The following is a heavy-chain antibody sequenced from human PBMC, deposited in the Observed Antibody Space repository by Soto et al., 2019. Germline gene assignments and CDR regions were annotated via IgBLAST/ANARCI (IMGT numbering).Heavy chain of an antibody. J-gene: IGHJ4*02. V-gene: IGHV3-30-3*01. CDR1: GFTLSSYA. Sequence: QVQLVESGGGVVQPGRSLRLSCAASGFTLSSYAMHWVRQAPGKGLEWVAVISYDGSNKYYADSVKGRFTISRDNSKNTLYLQMNSLRADDTAVYYCASPRDKRDSSLNYWGQGTLVTVSS. CDR3: ASPRDKRDSSLNY. CDR2: ISYDGSNK. D-gene: IGHD3-22*01.